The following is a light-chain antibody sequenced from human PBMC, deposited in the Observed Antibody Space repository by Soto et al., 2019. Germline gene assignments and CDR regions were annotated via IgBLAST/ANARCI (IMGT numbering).Light chain of an antibody. Sequence: EIVLTQSPGTLSLSPGDRVTLSCRASQTVTSNYLAWYQQKPGQAPRLLIYGASSRATGIPDRFSGSGSGTDLTLTISRLEPEDFAVYYCQQYGSSPLTFGGGNKGDIK. V-gene: IGKV3-20*01. CDR2: GAS. J-gene: IGKJ4*01. CDR1: QTVTSNY. CDR3: QQYGSSPLT.